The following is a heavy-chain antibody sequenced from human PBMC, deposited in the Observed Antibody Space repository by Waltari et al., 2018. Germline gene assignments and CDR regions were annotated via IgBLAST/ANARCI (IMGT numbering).Heavy chain of an antibody. CDR2: IRSNGNYG. CDR3: ARAFVNIAARGMDA. D-gene: IGHD6-13*01. J-gene: IGHJ6*02. CDR1: GFTFNGYW. V-gene: IGHV3-74*01. Sequence: EVLLVESGGGLVQPGGSLRLSCAASGFTFNGYWMYWVRQAPGKGLGWVSTIRSNGNYGTYADSVRGRFTISRDNAKNTLYLQMNSLTAEDTAVYYCARAFVNIAARGMDAWGQGTAVTVSS.